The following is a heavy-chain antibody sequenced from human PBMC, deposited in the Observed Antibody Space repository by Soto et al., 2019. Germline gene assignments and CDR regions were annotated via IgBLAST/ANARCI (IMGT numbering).Heavy chain of an antibody. Sequence: PSETLSLTCAVSGGSISSGGYSWSWIRQPPGKGLEWIGYIYHSGSTYYNPSLKSRVTISVDRSKNQFSLKLSSVTAADTAVYYCARDGRLRSIDYWGQGTLVTVSS. J-gene: IGHJ4*02. CDR1: GGSISSGGYS. D-gene: IGHD4-17*01. CDR2: IYHSGST. CDR3: ARDGRLRSIDY. V-gene: IGHV4-30-2*01.